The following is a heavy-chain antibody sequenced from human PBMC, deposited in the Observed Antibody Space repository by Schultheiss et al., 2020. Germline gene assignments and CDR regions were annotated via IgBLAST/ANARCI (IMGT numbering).Heavy chain of an antibody. CDR1: GFTVSSNY. CDR3: ARDNSGYDSGYGMDV. V-gene: IGHV3-53*05. CDR2: ISYDGTNT. D-gene: IGHD5-12*01. J-gene: IGHJ6*02. Sequence: GGSLRLSCAASGFTVSSNYMSWVRQAPGKGLDWVSVISYDGTNTYYADSVKGRFTISRDNTKNTLYLQMNSLRAEDSAVYYCARDNSGYDSGYGMDVWGQGTTVTVSS.